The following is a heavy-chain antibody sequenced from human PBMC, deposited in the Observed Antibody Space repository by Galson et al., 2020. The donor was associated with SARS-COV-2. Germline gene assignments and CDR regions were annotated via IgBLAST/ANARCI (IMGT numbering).Heavy chain of an antibody. Sequence: SETLSLTCTVSGGSISSDYWRWIRQSPGKGLEWIGYIYNTGSTSYNPSLKSRVTISLDTSKNQFFLRLTSLTAADAALYYCARGWGYFDYWGQGTLVTDSS. V-gene: IGHV4-4*09. J-gene: IGHJ4*02. CDR1: GGSISSDY. CDR3: ARGWGYFDY. CDR2: IYNTGST. D-gene: IGHD1-26*01.